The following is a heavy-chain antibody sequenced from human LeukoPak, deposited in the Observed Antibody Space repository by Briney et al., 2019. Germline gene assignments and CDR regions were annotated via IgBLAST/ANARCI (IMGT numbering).Heavy chain of an antibody. V-gene: IGHV1-69*01. CDR2: IIPIFGTA. D-gene: IGHD3-16*02. CDR3: ARVSRLGELSHYFEY. CDR1: GGTFSSYA. Sequence: SVKVFRKASGGTFSSYAIRWVRQAPGQGLEWMGGIIPIFGTANYAQKFQGRVTITADESTSTAYMELSSLRSEDTAVYYCARVSRLGELSHYFEYWGQGTLVTVSS. J-gene: IGHJ4*02.